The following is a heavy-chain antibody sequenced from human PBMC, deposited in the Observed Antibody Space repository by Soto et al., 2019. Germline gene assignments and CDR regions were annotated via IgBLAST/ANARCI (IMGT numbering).Heavy chain of an antibody. V-gene: IGHV3-13*01. CDR3: XXXXXXASGYYYMDV. Sequence: GGSLRLSCAASGFTLSTYDMHWVRQATGKGLEWVAGLSYAGDTYYPGSVKGRFTVSRESAKNSLYLQMNSLTAGDTAVYYCXXXXXXASGYYYMDVWGKGTTVTVSS. CDR2: LSYAGDT. CDR1: GFTLSTYD. J-gene: IGHJ6*03. D-gene: IGHD3-10*01.